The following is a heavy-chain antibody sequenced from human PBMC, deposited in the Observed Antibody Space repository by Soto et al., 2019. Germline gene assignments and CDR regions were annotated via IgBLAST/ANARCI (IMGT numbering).Heavy chain of an antibody. J-gene: IGHJ5*02. Sequence: ASVKVSCKASGYTFTSYAMHLVRQAPGQRLEWMGWINAGNGNTKYSQKFQGRVTITMDTSSSTAYMELSSLRSEDTAVYYCARAGPSGSPLKWFDPWGQGTLVTVSS. D-gene: IGHD3-10*01. V-gene: IGHV1-3*01. CDR3: ARAGPSGSPLKWFDP. CDR2: INAGNGNT. CDR1: GYTFTSYA.